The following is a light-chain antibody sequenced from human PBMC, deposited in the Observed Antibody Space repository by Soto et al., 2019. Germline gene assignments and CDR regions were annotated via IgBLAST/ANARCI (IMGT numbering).Light chain of an antibody. CDR3: QQYNSYSPGFT. V-gene: IGKV1-5*01. Sequence: DIQMTQSPSTLSASVGDRVTITCRASQSISSWLAWYQQKPGKAPKLLIYDASSLESGVPSRFSGSGSGTESTLTISSLQPDDFATYYCQQYNSYSPGFTFGPGTKVDIK. CDR1: QSISSW. J-gene: IGKJ3*01. CDR2: DAS.